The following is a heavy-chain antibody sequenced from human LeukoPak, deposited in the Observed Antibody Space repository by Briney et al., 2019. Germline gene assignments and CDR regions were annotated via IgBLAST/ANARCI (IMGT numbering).Heavy chain of an antibody. J-gene: IGHJ4*02. CDR3: ARILRRYGDYAGHY. CDR2: MNPNSGNT. CDR1: GYTFTSYD. V-gene: IGHV1-8*01. D-gene: IGHD4-17*01. Sequence: ASVKVSCEASGYTFTSYDINWVRQATGQGLEWMGWMNPNSGNTGYAQKFQGRVTMTRNTSISTAYMELSSLRSEDTAVYYCARILRRYGDYAGHYWGQGTLVTVSS.